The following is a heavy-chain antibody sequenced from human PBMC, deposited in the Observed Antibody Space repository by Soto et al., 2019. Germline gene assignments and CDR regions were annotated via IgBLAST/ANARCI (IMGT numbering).Heavy chain of an antibody. V-gene: IGHV1-46*03. CDR3: ARETAEISTFSLYHDLQI. CDR2: INPTGGST. D-gene: IGHD3-3*01. J-gene: IGHJ3*02. Sequence: ASVKVSCKASGYTFTNYYMNWVRQAPGQGLEWMGIINPTGGSTSYAQKFQGRVTMTRDTSTSTVYMELSSLRSEDTALYFNARETAEISTFSLYHDLQIW. CDR1: GYTFTNYY.